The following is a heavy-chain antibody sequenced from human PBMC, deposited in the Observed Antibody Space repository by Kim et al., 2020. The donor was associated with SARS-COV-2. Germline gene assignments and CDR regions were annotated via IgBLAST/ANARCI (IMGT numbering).Heavy chain of an antibody. Sequence: GGSLRLSCTASGFTFGDYAMSWFRQAPGKGLEWVGFIRSKAYGGTTEYAASVKGRFTISRDDSKSIAYLQMNSLKTEDTAVYYCTRESSTSPYYYGMDVWGQGTTVTVSS. CDR2: IRSKAYGGTT. V-gene: IGHV3-49*03. D-gene: IGHD2-2*01. CDR3: TRESSTSPYYYGMDV. J-gene: IGHJ6*02. CDR1: GFTFGDYA.